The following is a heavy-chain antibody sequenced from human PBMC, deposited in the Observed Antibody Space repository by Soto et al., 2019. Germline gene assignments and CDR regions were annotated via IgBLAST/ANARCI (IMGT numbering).Heavy chain of an antibody. Sequence: GGSLRLSCAASGFTFSNAWMSWVRQAPGKGLEWVGRIKSKTDGGTTDYAAPVKGRFTISRDDSKNTLYLQMNSLKTEDTAVYYCTTDQVPAAKEHDYWGQGTLVTVSS. CDR2: IKSKTDGGTT. D-gene: IGHD2-2*01. CDR1: GFTFSNAW. J-gene: IGHJ4*02. V-gene: IGHV3-15*01. CDR3: TTDQVPAAKEHDY.